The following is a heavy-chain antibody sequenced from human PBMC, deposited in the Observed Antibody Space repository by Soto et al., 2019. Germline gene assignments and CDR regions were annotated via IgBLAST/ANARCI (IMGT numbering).Heavy chain of an antibody. CDR3: ARHLYDFWCGKIYYNYYYVLDV. J-gene: IGHJ6*02. D-gene: IGHD3-3*01. CDR1: GFTFGSYW. Sequence: PGGSLRLSCEASGFTFGSYWMSWVRQAPGKGLEWVANIKQDGSAINYLDSVKGRFTISRDNSKNSLYLQMNSLRADDTAVYYCARHLYDFWCGKIYYNYYYVLDVWGQATTVTVS. CDR2: IKQDGSAI. V-gene: IGHV3-7*03.